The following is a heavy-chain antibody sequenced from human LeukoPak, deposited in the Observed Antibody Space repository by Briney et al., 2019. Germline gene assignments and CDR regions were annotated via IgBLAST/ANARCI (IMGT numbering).Heavy chain of an antibody. CDR1: GYSISSGYY. V-gene: IGHV4-38-2*01. CDR2: IYHSGST. D-gene: IGHD6-13*01. Sequence: SETLSLTCAVSGYSISSGYYWGWIRQPPGKGLEWIGSIYHSGSTYYNPSLKSRVTISVDTSKNQFSLKLSSVTAADTAVYYCARQLVPARSNWFDPWGQGTPVTVSS. CDR3: ARQLVPARSNWFDP. J-gene: IGHJ5*02.